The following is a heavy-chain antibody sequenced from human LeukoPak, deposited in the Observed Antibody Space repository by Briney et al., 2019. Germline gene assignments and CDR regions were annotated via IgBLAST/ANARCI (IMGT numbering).Heavy chain of an antibody. V-gene: IGHV3-23*01. CDR2: ISGSGGST. D-gene: IGHD6-19*01. J-gene: IGHJ5*02. Sequence: GGSLRLSCAASGFTFSSYAMSWVRQAPGKGLECVSFISGSGGSTSYADSVKGRFTISRDNSKNTLYLQMNSLRAEDTAVYYCARDRETVAGTLGWFDPWGQGTLVTVSS. CDR1: GFTFSSYA. CDR3: ARDRETVAGTLGWFDP.